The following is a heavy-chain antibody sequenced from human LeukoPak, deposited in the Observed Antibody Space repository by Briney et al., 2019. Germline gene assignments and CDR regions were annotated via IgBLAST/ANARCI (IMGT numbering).Heavy chain of an antibody. CDR2: IYPGDSDT. Sequence: GASLQISCKGSGSIFTSYWIGWVRQLPGKGLEWMGIIYPGDSDTRYSPSFQGQVTISAAKSISTAYLQWSSLKASDTAMYYCARRRGSSERIDYWGQVTLVTVSS. D-gene: IGHD1-26*01. J-gene: IGHJ4*02. CDR3: ARRRGSSERIDY. CDR1: GSIFTSYW. V-gene: IGHV5-51*01.